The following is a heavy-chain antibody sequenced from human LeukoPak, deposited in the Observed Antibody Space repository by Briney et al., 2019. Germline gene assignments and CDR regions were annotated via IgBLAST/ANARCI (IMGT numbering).Heavy chain of an antibody. Sequence: ASVKVSCKSSGYTFSAYNIHWVRQAPGQGLEWMGWINPNSGGTNYAQKFQGWVTMTRDTSISTAYMELSRLRSDDTAVYYCARGRGSGWSGYYFDYWGQGTLVTVSS. CDR3: ARGRGSGWSGYYFDY. J-gene: IGHJ4*02. D-gene: IGHD6-19*01. CDR2: INPNSGGT. V-gene: IGHV1-2*04. CDR1: GYTFSAYN.